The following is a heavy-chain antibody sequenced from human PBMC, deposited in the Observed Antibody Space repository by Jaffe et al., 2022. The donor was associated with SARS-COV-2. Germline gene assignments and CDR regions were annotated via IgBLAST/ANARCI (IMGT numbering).Heavy chain of an antibody. J-gene: IGHJ4*02. Sequence: QVQLQESGPGLVKPSQTLSLTCTVSGGSISSGGYYWSWIRQHPGKGLEWIGYIYYSGSTYYNPSLKSRVTISVDTSKNQFSLKLSSVTAADTAVYYCARAPTSLSHCTNGVCTRSRRGFIFDYWGQGTLVTVSS. CDR1: GGSISSGGYY. CDR3: ARAPTSLSHCTNGVCTRSRRGFIFDY. D-gene: IGHD2-8*01. V-gene: IGHV4-31*03. CDR2: IYYSGST.